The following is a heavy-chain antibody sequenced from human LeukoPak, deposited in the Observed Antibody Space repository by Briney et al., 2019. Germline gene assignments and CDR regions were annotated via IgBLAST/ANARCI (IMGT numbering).Heavy chain of an antibody. CDR1: GFTFSSYG. CDR2: ISYDGSNK. V-gene: IGHV3-30*18. Sequence: GGSLRLSCAASGFTFSSYGMHWVRQAPGKGLEWVAVISYDGSNKYYADSVKGRFTISRDNSKNTLYLQMNSLRAEDTAVYYCAKPYSSSAYNWFDPWGQGTLVTVSS. CDR3: AKPYSSSAYNWFDP. J-gene: IGHJ5*02. D-gene: IGHD6-6*01.